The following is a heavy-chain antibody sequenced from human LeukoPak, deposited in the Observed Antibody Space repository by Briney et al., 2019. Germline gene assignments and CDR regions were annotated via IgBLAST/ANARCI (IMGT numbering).Heavy chain of an antibody. J-gene: IGHJ4*02. CDR1: VYTFTSYD. CDR2: MNPNSGNT. D-gene: IGHD3-9*01. Sequence: ASVKVSCKPSVYTFTSYDINWVRQATGQGLEWMGWMNPNSGNTGNAQKFQGRVTMTRNTSISTSYMELSSLRSEDTAVYYCARGSEELRYFDWFYSDQYYFDYWGQGTLVTVSS. V-gene: IGHV1-8*01. CDR3: ARGSEELRYFDWFYSDQYYFDY.